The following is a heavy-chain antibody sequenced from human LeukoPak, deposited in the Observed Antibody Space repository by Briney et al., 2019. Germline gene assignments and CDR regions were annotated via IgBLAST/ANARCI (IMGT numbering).Heavy chain of an antibody. V-gene: IGHV3-30*03. J-gene: IGHJ4*02. D-gene: IGHD6-19*01. Sequence: GGSLRLSCVASGFIFSNYGMHWVRQAPGKGLEWVAVISYDGSNKYYADSVKGRFTISRDTSKNTLYLQMNSLRAEDTAVYYCASWPGGWYGEDSWGQGTLVTVSS. CDR2: ISYDGSNK. CDR1: GFIFSNYG. CDR3: ASWPGGWYGEDS.